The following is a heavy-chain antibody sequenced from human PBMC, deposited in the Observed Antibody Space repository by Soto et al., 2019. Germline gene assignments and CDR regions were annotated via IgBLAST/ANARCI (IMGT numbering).Heavy chain of an antibody. CDR3: ARKMTTVTNYYYGMDV. CDR2: IKKDGSEK. V-gene: IGHV3-7*05. D-gene: IGHD4-17*01. Sequence: EVQLVESGGGLVQPGGSLRLSCAASGFTFSSYWMSWVRQAPGKGLEWVANIKKDGSEKYYVDSVKGRFTISRDNAKNSLYLQMNSLRAEDTAVYYCARKMTTVTNYYYGMDVWGQGTTVTVSS. CDR1: GFTFSSYW. J-gene: IGHJ6*02.